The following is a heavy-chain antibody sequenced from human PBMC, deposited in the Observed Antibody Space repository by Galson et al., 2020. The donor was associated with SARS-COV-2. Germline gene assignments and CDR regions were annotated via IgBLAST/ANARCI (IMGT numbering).Heavy chain of an antibody. Sequence: SETLSLTCTVSGGSISSGSYYWSWIRQPAGKGLEWIGRIYTSGSTNYNPSLKSRVTISVDTSKNQYSLKLSSVTAADTAVYYCARRAVLRGGMDVWGQGTTVTVSS. J-gene: IGHJ6*02. CDR2: IYTSGST. V-gene: IGHV4-61*02. D-gene: IGHD3-3*01. CDR1: GGSISSGSYY. CDR3: ARRAVLRGGMDV.